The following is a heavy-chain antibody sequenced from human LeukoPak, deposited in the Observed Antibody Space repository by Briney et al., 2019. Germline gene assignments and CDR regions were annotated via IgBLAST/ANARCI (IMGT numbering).Heavy chain of an antibody. CDR3: ARVEEGYGSGRRENYYYYYMDV. Sequence: PSETLSLTCTVSGGSISSYYWSWIRQPPGRGLEWIGYIYYSGSTNYNPSLKSRVTISVDTSKNQFSLKLSSVTAADTAVYYCARVEEGYGSGRRENYYYYYMDVWGKGTTVTISS. V-gene: IGHV4-59*01. CDR2: IYYSGST. D-gene: IGHD3-10*01. J-gene: IGHJ6*03. CDR1: GGSISSYY.